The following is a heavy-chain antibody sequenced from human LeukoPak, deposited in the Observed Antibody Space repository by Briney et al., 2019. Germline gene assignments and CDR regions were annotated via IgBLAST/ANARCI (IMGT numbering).Heavy chain of an antibody. V-gene: IGHV4-59*01. CDR2: IYYSGST. CDR1: GGSISSYY. D-gene: IGHD3-22*01. J-gene: IGHJ4*02. CDR3: ARWPGYYDSSGYYERDY. Sequence: SETLSLTCTVSGGSISSYYWSWIRQPPGKGLEWIGYIYYSGSTNYNPSLKSRVTISVDTSKNQFSLKLSSVTAADTAVYYCARWPGYYDSSGYYERDYWGQGTLVTVSS.